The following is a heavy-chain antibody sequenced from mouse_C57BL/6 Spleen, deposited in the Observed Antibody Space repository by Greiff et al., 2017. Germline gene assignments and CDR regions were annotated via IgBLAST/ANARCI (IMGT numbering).Heavy chain of an antibody. Sequence: VQLQQPGAELVMPGASVKLSCKASGYTFTSYWMHWVKQRPGQGLEWIGELDPSDSYTNYNQKFKGKSTLTVDKSSSTAYMQLSSLTSEDSAVYYCAKKTAQALYFDYWGQGTTLTVSS. V-gene: IGHV1-69*01. CDR1: GYTFTSYW. CDR3: AKKTAQALYFDY. J-gene: IGHJ2*01. D-gene: IGHD3-2*02. CDR2: LDPSDSYT.